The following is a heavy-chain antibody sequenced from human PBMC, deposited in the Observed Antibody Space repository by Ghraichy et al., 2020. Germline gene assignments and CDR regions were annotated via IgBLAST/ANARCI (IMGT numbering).Heavy chain of an antibody. CDR1: GDTFSSYY. Sequence: ASVKVSCKASGDTFSSYYMHWVRQSPGQGLEWMGIINPSGGSTSYAQKFQGRVTMTRDTSTSTVYMELSSLRSEDTAVYYCARGDGVNFDYWGQGTLVTVSS. V-gene: IGHV1-46*01. CDR3: ARGDGVNFDY. J-gene: IGHJ4*02. D-gene: IGHD2-8*01. CDR2: INPSGGST.